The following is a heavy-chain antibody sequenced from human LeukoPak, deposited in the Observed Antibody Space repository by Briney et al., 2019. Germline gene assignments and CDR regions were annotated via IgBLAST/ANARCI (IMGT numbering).Heavy chain of an antibody. D-gene: IGHD6-19*01. CDR1: GGSISSYY. CDR2: IYTSGST. V-gene: IGHV4-4*07. CDR3: ARDTRYSSGWAYFDY. J-gene: IGHJ4*02. Sequence: PSETLSLTCTVSGGSISSYYWGWIRQPAGKGLEWIGRIYTSGSTNYNPSLKSRVTMSVDTSKNQFSLKLSSVTAADTAVYYCARDTRYSSGWAYFDYWGQGTLVTVSS.